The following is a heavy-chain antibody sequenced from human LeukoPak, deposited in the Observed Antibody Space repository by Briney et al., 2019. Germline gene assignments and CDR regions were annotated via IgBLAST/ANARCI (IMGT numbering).Heavy chain of an antibody. V-gene: IGHV3-23*01. CDR3: AKYYFDNRGNYHSFYHGLDV. J-gene: IGHJ6*02. CDR1: GFAFNTYA. Sequence: GSLRLSCAASGFAFNTYALSWVRQAPGKGPEWVSGISDAGTRTYYADSEKGRFATSRDNSKSTLFLQMNSLRAEDTAVYYCAKYYFDNRGNYHSFYHGLDVWGQGTTVTVSS. CDR2: ISDAGTRT. D-gene: IGHD3-22*01.